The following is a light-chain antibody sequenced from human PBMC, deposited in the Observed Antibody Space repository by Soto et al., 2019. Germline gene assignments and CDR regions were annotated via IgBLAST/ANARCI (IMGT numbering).Light chain of an antibody. CDR3: ASYAGTKLFV. CDR2: EVT. J-gene: IGLJ1*01. Sequence: QSALTQPPSASGSPGQSLTISCTGTSSDVGVYNFVSWYQQRPGKAPKLVIYEVTKRPSGVPDRFSGSKSGSTASLTVSGLQADDEAAYYCASYAGTKLFVFGRGTKVTV. CDR1: SSDVGVYNF. V-gene: IGLV2-8*01.